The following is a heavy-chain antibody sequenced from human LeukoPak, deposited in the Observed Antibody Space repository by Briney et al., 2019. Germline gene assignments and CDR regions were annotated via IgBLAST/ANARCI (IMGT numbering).Heavy chain of an antibody. CDR3: ARVFRGVVTSNWFDP. D-gene: IGHD2-21*02. CDR2: VYDNGNT. V-gene: IGHV4-59*11. CDR1: GGSITGHY. J-gene: IGHJ5*02. Sequence: SETLSLTCTVSGGSITGHYWTWIRQSPGKGLEWIGFVYDNGNTNYHSSLQSRVTMSVDTSTNQLSLKMTSVTAADTAIYYCARVFRGVVTSNWFDPWGQGTLVTVSS.